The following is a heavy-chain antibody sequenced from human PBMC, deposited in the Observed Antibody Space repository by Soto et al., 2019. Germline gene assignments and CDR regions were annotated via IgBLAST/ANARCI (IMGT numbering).Heavy chain of an antibody. CDR2: INPATGAA. V-gene: IGHV1-2*02. D-gene: IGHD3-3*01. CDR1: GYPVTAYY. Sequence: QLHLVQSGAVVKKPGASVTVSCSASGYPVTAYYMHWVRQAPGRGLEGMGGINPATGAAKYTQTLQGRDTMTRDTSTSTVFMELSGLTSEATADCYCARGGGVGVAGSAAFDMWGQGTLVTVSS. J-gene: IGHJ3*02. CDR3: ARGGGVGVAGSAAFDM.